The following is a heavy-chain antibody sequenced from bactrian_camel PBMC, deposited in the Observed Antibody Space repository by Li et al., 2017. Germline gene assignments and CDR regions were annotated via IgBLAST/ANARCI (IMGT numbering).Heavy chain of an antibody. D-gene: IGHD2*01. CDR2: LDTHGDI. CDR3: AVHSGYCYGGGPEGRAGDFAY. CDR1: GITEGTNC. Sequence: HVQLVESGGGSVQAGGSLRLSCEVSGITEGTNCIGWFRQAPGKEREGVAVLDTHGDIEYADSVKGRFFISKDNAKKTLDLQMNGLKPEDTATYYCAVHSGYCYGGGPEGRAGDFAYWGQGTQVTVS. J-gene: IGHJ6*01. V-gene: IGHV3S53*01.